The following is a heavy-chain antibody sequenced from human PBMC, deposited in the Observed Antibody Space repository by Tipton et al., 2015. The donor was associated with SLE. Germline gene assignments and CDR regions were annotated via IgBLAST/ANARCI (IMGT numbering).Heavy chain of an antibody. V-gene: IGHV1-18*01. CDR3: ASHFFGSSFGYYYFDY. J-gene: IGHJ4*02. D-gene: IGHD6-6*01. CDR2: ISAYTGHT. CDR1: GYIFSSYG. Sequence: QLVQSGAEVKKPGASVKVSCKASGYIFSSYGLSWVRQAPGQGLEWMGWISAYTGHTGYAQKFQGRVTMTTDTSTSTAYMELRSLRSNDPAVYYCASHFFGSSFGYYYFDYWGQGTLVTVSS.